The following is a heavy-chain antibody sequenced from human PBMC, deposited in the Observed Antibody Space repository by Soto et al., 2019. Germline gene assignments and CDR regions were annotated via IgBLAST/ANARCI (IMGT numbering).Heavy chain of an antibody. V-gene: IGHV4-30-4*01. D-gene: IGHD5-18*01. Sequence: QVQLQESGPGLVKPSQTLSLTCTVSGGSISSGDYYWSWIRQPPGKGLEWIGYIYYSGSTYYNPSLKRRITISAETSKNPSSLQLSSATAADTAVYYCARATPVVTDVWGQGTTVTVSS. J-gene: IGHJ6*02. CDR3: ARATPVVTDV. CDR1: GGSISSGDYY. CDR2: IYYSGST.